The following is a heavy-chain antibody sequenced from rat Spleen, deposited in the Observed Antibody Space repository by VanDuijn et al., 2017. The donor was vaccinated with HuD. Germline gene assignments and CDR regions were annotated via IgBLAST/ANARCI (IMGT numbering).Heavy chain of an antibody. CDR3: ARRGITTDY. J-gene: IGHJ2*01. V-gene: IGHV5S13*01. CDR2: ITTGGDNT. D-gene: IGHD1-1*01. CDR1: GFTFSNYD. Sequence: EVQLVESGGGLVQPGRSLKLSCAASGFTFSNYDMAWVRQAPTKGLEWIASITTGGDNTYYRDSVKGRFSISRDNAKNTQYLQMDSLRSEETATYYCARRGITTDYWGQGVMVTVSS.